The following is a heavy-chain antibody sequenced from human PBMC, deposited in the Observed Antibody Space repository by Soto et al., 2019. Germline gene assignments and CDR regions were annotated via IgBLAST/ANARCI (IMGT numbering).Heavy chain of an antibody. J-gene: IGHJ4*02. D-gene: IGHD6-19*01. CDR1: GFTFSSYA. CDR3: ARPSIAVAPYYFDY. V-gene: IGHV3-30-3*01. CDR2: ISYDGSNK. Sequence: PVGSMILSCAASGFTFSSYAVHWVRQAPGKGLEWVAVISYDGSNKYYADSVKGRFTISRDNSKNTLYLQMNSLRAEDTAVYYCARPSIAVAPYYFDYWGQGTLVTVSS.